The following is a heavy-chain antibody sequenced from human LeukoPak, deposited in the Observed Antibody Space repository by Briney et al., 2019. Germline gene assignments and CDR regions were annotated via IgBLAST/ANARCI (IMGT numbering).Heavy chain of an antibody. CDR2: IDTSGDT. J-gene: IGHJ3*02. CDR1: GGSISGYY. CDR3: ARGGYGDAFDI. V-gene: IGHV4-4*07. Sequence: PSETLSLTCSVSGGSISGYYWSWIRQPAGKGLEWIGRIDTSGDTNYNPSLKSRVTLSLDTSKNQCYLNLMSVTAADTAVYYCARGGYGDAFDIWGQGTMVTVPS. D-gene: IGHD6-25*01.